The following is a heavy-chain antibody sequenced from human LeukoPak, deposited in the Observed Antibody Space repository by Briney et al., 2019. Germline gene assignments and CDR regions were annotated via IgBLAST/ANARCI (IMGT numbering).Heavy chain of an antibody. CDR3: ARYGGGGFDAFDI. D-gene: IGHD4/OR15-4a*01. V-gene: IGHV4-39*01. J-gene: IGHJ3*02. CDR2: IYYSGST. CDR1: GGSISSSSYY. Sequence: SSETLSLTCTVYGGSISSSSYYWGWIRQPPGKGLEWIGSIYYSGSTYYNPSLKSRVTISVDTSKNQFSLKLSSVTAADTAVYYCARYGGGGFDAFDIWGQGTMVTVSS.